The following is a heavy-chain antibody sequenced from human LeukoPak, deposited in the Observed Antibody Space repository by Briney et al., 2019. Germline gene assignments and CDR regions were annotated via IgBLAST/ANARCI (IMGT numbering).Heavy chain of an antibody. CDR2: INHSGST. Sequence: SETLSLTCAVYGGSFSGYYWSWIRQPPGKGLEWIGEINHSGSTNYNPSLKSRVTISVDTSKNQFSLKLSSVTAADTAVYYCARGEDYYDSSGGYWGQGTLVTVPS. CDR1: GGSFSGYY. J-gene: IGHJ4*02. D-gene: IGHD3-22*01. CDR3: ARGEDYYDSSGGY. V-gene: IGHV4-34*01.